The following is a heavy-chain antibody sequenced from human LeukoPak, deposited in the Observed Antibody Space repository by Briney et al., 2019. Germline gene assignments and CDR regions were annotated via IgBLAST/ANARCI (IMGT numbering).Heavy chain of an antibody. J-gene: IGHJ4*02. CDR2: ISPSGSST. Sequence: PGGSLRLSCAASGFTFSSYAMNWVRQALGKWLEWVSGISPSGSSTYYADSVEGRFTVSRDNSKNTLYLQMNSLRAEDTAVYYCAKDWNYDSSGLHYFDYWGQGTLVTVSS. V-gene: IGHV3-23*01. CDR3: AKDWNYDSSGLHYFDY. CDR1: GFTFSSYA. D-gene: IGHD3-22*01.